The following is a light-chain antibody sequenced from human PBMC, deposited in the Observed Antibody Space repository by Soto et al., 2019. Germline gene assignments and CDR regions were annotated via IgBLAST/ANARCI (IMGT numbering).Light chain of an antibody. CDR1: QSVSSSY. Sequence: EIVLTQSPGTLSLSPGERATLSCRASQSVSSSYLAWYQQKPGQAPRLLIYGASSRATGIPDRFSGSGSGTAFTLTISRLEPEDFAGYYCQQYGSYPWTFGQGTKVEIK. CDR3: QQYGSYPWT. J-gene: IGKJ1*01. V-gene: IGKV3-20*01. CDR2: GAS.